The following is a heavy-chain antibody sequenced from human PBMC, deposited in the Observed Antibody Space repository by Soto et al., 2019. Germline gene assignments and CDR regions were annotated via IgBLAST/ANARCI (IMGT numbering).Heavy chain of an antibody. D-gene: IGHD3-22*01. Sequence: ASVKGSCKASGYTFSTYGVSWLRQAPGQGFEWXGWXTVXXGXTXXXDXXQGRVTMTTDTSTSTAYMELWRLRSDDTAVYYCARSYSYGSYWYFDDWGQGTRVTASS. CDR1: GYTFSTYG. J-gene: IGHJ4*02. CDR3: ARSYSYGSYWYFDD. CDR2: XTVXXGXT. V-gene: IGHV1-18*04.